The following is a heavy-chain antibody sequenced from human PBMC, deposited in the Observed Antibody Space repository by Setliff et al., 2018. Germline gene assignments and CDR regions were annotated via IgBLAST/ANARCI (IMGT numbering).Heavy chain of an antibody. CDR1: GFTFSSYS. V-gene: IGHV3-48*04. CDR2: ISSSSSTI. J-gene: IGHJ6*02. Sequence: PGGSLRLSCAASGFTFSSYSINWVRQAPGKGLEWVSYISSSSSTIYYADSVKGRFTISRDNAKNSLYLRMNSLRAEDTAVYYCARSGGGWFGELFHYCYGMDVWGQGTTVTVSS. D-gene: IGHD3-10*01. CDR3: ARSGGGWFGELFHYCYGMDV.